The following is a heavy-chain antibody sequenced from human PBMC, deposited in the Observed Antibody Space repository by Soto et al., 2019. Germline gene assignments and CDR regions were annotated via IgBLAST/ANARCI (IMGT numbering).Heavy chain of an antibody. CDR3: AKDYYCGGDCYLFDY. Sequence: GGSLRLSCAASGFTFSTYAMSWVRQAPGKGLEWVSAISGSGGSTYYADSVKGRFTISRDNSKNTLYLQMNSLRAEDTAVYYCAKDYYCGGDCYLFDYWGQGTQVTVSS. D-gene: IGHD2-21*02. V-gene: IGHV3-23*01. CDR1: GFTFSTYA. J-gene: IGHJ4*02. CDR2: ISGSGGST.